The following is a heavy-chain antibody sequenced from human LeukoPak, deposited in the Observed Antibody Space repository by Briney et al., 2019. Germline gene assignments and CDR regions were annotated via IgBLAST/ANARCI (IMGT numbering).Heavy chain of an antibody. CDR2: ISGVNIA. J-gene: IGHJ6*02. CDR3: ARAGMWTSYYFYYGMDV. CDR1: GFTVSGIY. D-gene: IGHD2-21*01. Sequence: GGSLRLSCAASGFTVSGIYMSWVRLAPGKGLEWVSLISGVNIAYYADSVKGRFTISRDDSKNTLYLQMNSLRAEDTALYYCARAGMWTSYYFYYGMDVWGQGTTVTVSS. V-gene: IGHV3-53*01.